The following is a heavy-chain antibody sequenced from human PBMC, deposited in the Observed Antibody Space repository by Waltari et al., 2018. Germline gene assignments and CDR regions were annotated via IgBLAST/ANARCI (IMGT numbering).Heavy chain of an antibody. Sequence: QVQLQESGPGLVKPSETLSLTCTVSGGSISSHYWSWIRPPPGKGLEWIGYIYYSGSTNYNPSLKSRVTISVDTSKNQFSLKLSSVTAADTAVYYCARGIVGATMGWFDPWGQGTLVTVSS. J-gene: IGHJ5*02. CDR1: GGSISSHY. CDR2: IYYSGST. V-gene: IGHV4-59*11. CDR3: ARGIVGATMGWFDP. D-gene: IGHD1-26*01.